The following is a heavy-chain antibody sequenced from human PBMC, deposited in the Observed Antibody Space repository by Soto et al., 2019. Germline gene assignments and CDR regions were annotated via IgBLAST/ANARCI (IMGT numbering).Heavy chain of an antibody. CDR2: INHSGST. Sequence: PSETLSLTCAVYGGSFSGYYWSWIRQPPGKGLEWIGEINHSGSTNYNPSLKSRVTISVDTSKNQFSLKLSSVTAADTAVYYCAKRLEISTSYFFDSWGHGTLVTVSS. J-gene: IGHJ4*01. CDR1: GGSFSGYY. D-gene: IGHD1-1*01. CDR3: AKRLEISTSYFFDS. V-gene: IGHV4-34*01.